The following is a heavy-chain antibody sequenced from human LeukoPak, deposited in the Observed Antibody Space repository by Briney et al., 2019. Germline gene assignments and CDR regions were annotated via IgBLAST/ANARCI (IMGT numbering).Heavy chain of an antibody. CDR3: ARGATAGRFSLRPTGAYYMDV. D-gene: IGHD6-13*01. CDR1: GYTFTGYY. Sequence: ASVKVSCKASGYTFTGYYMHWVRQAPGQGLEWMGWINPNSGGTNYAQKLQGRVTMTTDTSTSTAYMELRSLRSDDTAVYYCARGATAGRFSLRPTGAYYMDVWGKGTTVTVSS. J-gene: IGHJ6*03. CDR2: INPNSGGT. V-gene: IGHV1-2*02.